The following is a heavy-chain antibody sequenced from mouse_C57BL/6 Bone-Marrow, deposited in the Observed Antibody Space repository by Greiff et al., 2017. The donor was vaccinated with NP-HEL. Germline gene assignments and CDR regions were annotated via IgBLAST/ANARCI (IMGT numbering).Heavy chain of an antibody. V-gene: IGHV14-3*01. Sequence: EVQLQQSVAELVRPGASVKLSCTASGFNIKNTYMHWVKQRPEQGLEWLGRIDPATGNTKYAPKFPGQAPITADTSSNTAYLQLSSLTSEDTAIYYCASPGSFMVPFAYWGQGTLVTVSA. CDR1: GFNIKNTY. D-gene: IGHD2-2*01. CDR3: ASPGSFMVPFAY. CDR2: IDPATGNT. J-gene: IGHJ3*01.